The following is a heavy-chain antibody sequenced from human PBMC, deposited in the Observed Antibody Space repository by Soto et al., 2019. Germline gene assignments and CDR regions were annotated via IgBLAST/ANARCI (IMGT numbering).Heavy chain of an antibody. CDR1: GYSFSKFW. D-gene: IGHD1-1*01. CDR3: ARGTASGALYFDL. CDR2: IYPSDSQT. Sequence: DVQLVQSGAEVKKPGESLKISCEGLGYSFSKFWIAWVRQKPEKGLEWMGIIYPSDSQTRQSPSFRGQVTVSADKSTSTASLQWSSLRASDTAIYYGARGTASGALYFDLWGRGTLVTVSA. V-gene: IGHV5-51*01. J-gene: IGHJ2*01.